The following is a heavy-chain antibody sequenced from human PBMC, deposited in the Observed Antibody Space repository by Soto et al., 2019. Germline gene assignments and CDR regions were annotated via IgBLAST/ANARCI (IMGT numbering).Heavy chain of an antibody. D-gene: IGHD3-10*01. CDR1: GFTFSRYG. CDR3: SRYPLVRGFVAFDI. Sequence: GGSLRLSCAASGFTFSRYGMHWVRQAPGKGLEWVAVIWYDGSNKYYADSVKGRFTISRDNSKNTLYLQMNSLRAEDTAVYYCSRYPLVRGFVAFDIWGQRTMVTVSS. CDR2: IWYDGSNK. V-gene: IGHV3-33*01. J-gene: IGHJ3*02.